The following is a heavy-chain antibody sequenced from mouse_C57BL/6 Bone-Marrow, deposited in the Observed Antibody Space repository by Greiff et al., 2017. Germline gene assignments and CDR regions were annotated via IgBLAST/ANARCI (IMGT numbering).Heavy chain of an antibody. CDR3: ARGNDGYRTFAMDY. CDR2: IYPRSGNT. D-gene: IGHD2-3*01. V-gene: IGHV1-81*01. J-gene: IGHJ4*01. CDR1: GYTFTSYG. Sequence: VKLMESGAELARPGASVKLSCKASGYTFTSYGISWVKQRTGQGLEWIGEIYPRSGNTYYNEKFKGKATLTADKSSSTAYMELRSLTSEDSAVYFCARGNDGYRTFAMDYWGQGTSVTVSS.